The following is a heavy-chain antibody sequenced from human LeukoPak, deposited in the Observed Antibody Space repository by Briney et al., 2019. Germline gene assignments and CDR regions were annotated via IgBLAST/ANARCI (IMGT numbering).Heavy chain of an antibody. CDR1: GYSFTSYW. D-gene: IGHD3-10*01. Sequence: GESLKISCKGSGYSFTSYWIGWVRQMPGKGLEWIGIIYPGDSETRYSPSFQGQITISADKSISTAYLQWRTLGASDTGVYYCARSGQLRWLGDARRPFYYAIDVWGQGTTVTVSS. J-gene: IGHJ6*02. V-gene: IGHV5-51*01. CDR3: ARSGQLRWLGDARRPFYYAIDV. CDR2: IYPGDSET.